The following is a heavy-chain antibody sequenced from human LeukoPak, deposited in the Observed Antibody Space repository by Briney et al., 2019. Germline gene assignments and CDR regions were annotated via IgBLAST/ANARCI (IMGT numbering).Heavy chain of an antibody. V-gene: IGHV3-23*01. CDR3: AKDQEGVPAAYNFDY. Sequence: GGSLRLSCAASGFTVSSNYMSWVRQAPGRGLEWVSAISGSGGSTYYADSVKGRFTISRDNSKNALYLQMNSLRAEDTAVYYCAKDQEGVPAAYNFDYWGQGTLVTVSS. D-gene: IGHD2-2*01. CDR1: GFTVSSNY. J-gene: IGHJ4*02. CDR2: ISGSGGST.